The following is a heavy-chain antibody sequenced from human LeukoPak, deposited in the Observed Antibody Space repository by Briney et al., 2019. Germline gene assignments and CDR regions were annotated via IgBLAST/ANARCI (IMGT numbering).Heavy chain of an antibody. J-gene: IGHJ4*02. CDR1: GGSIRSSYYY. CDR3: ARREGSSGYY. V-gene: IGHV4-39*01. Sequence: SETLSLTCTVSGGSIRSSYYYWGWIRQPPGKGLEWIGSIYDSGSTYYNPSLKSRVTISVDTSKNQFSLKLNSVTAADTAVYYCARREGSSGYYWGQGTLVTVSS. CDR2: IYDSGST. D-gene: IGHD3-22*01.